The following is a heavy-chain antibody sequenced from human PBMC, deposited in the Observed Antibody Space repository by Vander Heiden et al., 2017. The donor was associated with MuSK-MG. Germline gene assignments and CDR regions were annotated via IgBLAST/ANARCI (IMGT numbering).Heavy chain of an antibody. CDR3: ATHRATSKWSYFDY. CDR1: GGSISSSSYY. V-gene: IGHV4-39*01. CDR2: IYYSGST. D-gene: IGHD2-8*01. Sequence: QLQLQESGPGLVKHSETLSLTCTVSGGSISSSSYYWGWIRQPPGKGLEWIGTIYYSGSTYYNPSLKSRVTISVDTSRNQFSLRLSSVTAADTAMYYCATHRATSKWSYFDYWGQGTLVTVYS. J-gene: IGHJ4*02.